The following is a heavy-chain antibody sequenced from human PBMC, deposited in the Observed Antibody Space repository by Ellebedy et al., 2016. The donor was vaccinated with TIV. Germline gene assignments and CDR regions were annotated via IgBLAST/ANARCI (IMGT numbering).Heavy chain of an antibody. D-gene: IGHD5-24*01. Sequence: PGGSLRLSCAASGFTFYDEAMSMSWVRQAPGKGLEWVSAISGTGVNTFYAASLKGRFTISRDTSKNTLFLQMNSLRAEDTAVYYCAIGGQMATIEDYWGQGTLVTVSS. J-gene: IGHJ4*02. CDR2: ISGTGVNT. CDR1: GFTFYDEA. CDR3: AIGGQMATIEDY. V-gene: IGHV3-23*01.